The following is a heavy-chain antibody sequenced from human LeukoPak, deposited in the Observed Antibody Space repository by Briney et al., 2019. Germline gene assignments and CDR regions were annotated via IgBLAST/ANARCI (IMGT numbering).Heavy chain of an antibody. V-gene: IGHV3-30*02. D-gene: IGHD5-18*01. CDR1: GFTFSTYG. Sequence: GGSLRLSCAASGFTFSTYGMHWVRQAPGKGLEWVAFIRYDGSNTYYADSVKGRFTISRDNSKNTLYLQMNSLGAEDPALYYCAKDLGWQLWLPGYFDYWGQGTLVTVSS. CDR2: IRYDGSNT. CDR3: AKDLGWQLWLPGYFDY. J-gene: IGHJ4*02.